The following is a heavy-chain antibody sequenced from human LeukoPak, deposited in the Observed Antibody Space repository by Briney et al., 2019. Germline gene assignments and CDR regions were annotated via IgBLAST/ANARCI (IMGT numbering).Heavy chain of an antibody. D-gene: IGHD3-3*01. CDR3: ARVSGVGFLEWLPQGYFDY. CDR2: IYYSGST. Sequence: SETLSLTCTVSGGSISGYYWSWIRQPPGKGLEWIGYIYYSGSTNYNPSLKSRVTISVDTSKNQFSLKLSSVTAADTAVYYCARVSGVGFLEWLPQGYFDYWGQGTLVTVSS. CDR1: GGSISGYY. J-gene: IGHJ4*02. V-gene: IGHV4-59*01.